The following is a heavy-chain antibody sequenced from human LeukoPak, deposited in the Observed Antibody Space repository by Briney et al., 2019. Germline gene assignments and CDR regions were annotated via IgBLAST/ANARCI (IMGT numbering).Heavy chain of an antibody. Sequence: SETLSLTCTVSGYSISSGYYWGWIRQPPGQGLEWIGEIYHSGSTNYNPSLKSRVTISVDKSKNQFSLKLSSVTAADTAVYYCATYSGSYFLLFDYWGQGTLVTVSS. CDR3: ATYSGSYFLLFDY. V-gene: IGHV4-38-2*02. CDR1: GYSISSGYY. J-gene: IGHJ4*02. CDR2: IYHSGST. D-gene: IGHD1-26*01.